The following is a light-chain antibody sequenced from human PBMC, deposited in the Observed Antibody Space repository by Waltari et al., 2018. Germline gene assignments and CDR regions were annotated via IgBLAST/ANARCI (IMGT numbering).Light chain of an antibody. CDR1: NSDVGCYNL. V-gene: IGLV2-23*02. Sequence: QSALTQPASAAGSLGQPITISCSGTNSDVGCYNLVSWYQQHPGKAPNLTLYDVTKRPSRVPNRFSGSKSGNTASLTNSGLQAEDEADYYGSSYAGGSTVIFGGGTKVTVL. CDR2: DVT. J-gene: IGLJ2*01. CDR3: SSYAGGSTVI.